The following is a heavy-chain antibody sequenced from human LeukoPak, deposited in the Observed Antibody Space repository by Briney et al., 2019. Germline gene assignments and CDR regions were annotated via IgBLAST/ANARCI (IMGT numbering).Heavy chain of an antibody. V-gene: IGHV4-39*01. Sequence: IGSIYYSGSTYYNPSLKSRVTISVDTSKNQFSLKLSSVTAADTAVYYCASQGDDYDILTGYFLPWGQGTLVTVSS. CDR2: IYYSGST. CDR3: ASQGDDYDILTGYFLP. J-gene: IGHJ5*02. D-gene: IGHD3-9*01.